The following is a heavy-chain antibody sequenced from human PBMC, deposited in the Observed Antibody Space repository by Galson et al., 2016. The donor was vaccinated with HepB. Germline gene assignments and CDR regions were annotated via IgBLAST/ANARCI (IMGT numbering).Heavy chain of an antibody. CDR2: IRSKANNYET. D-gene: IGHD3-10*01. CDR3: TRLRVGSGNLDY. J-gene: IGHJ4*02. Sequence: SLRLSCAVSGFSFSGSAMHWVRQASGKGLEWVGRIRSKANNYETTYAASVKGRFTISRDDSKNMAYLQMNSLKTEDTAIYYCTRLRVGSGNLDYWGQGTLVTVSS. V-gene: IGHV3-73*01. CDR1: GFSFSGSA.